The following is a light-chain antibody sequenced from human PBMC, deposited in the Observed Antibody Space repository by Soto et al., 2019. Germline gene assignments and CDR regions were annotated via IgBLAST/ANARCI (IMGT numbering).Light chain of an antibody. V-gene: IGKV3-15*01. CDR3: QQYTNWPPIT. Sequence: EIVMTQSPATLSVSPGERATLSCRASQSVSGNLAWYQQKPGQAPRLRIYAASTRATGIPARFSGSGSGTEFTLTISSLQSEDFAVYYCQQYTNWPPITFGPGTKVDIK. J-gene: IGKJ3*01. CDR1: QSVSGN. CDR2: AAS.